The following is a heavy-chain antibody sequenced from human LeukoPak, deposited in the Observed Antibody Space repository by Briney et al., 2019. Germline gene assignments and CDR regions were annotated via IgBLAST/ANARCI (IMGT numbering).Heavy chain of an antibody. CDR1: GFTFSDSA. Sequence: AGRSLRLSCAASGFTFSDSAMSWVRQASGRGLEWVSLISASGGNSYYADSVKGRFTVSRDSSKNTLHLQMNSLRAEDTAVYYCPRDIELSCWGQGTLVTVSS. CDR2: ISASGGNS. CDR3: PRDIELSC. D-gene: IGHD1-26*01. V-gene: IGHV3-23*01. J-gene: IGHJ4*02.